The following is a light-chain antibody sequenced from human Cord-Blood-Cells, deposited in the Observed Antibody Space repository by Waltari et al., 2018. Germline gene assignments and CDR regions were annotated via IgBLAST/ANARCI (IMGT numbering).Light chain of an antibody. V-gene: IGKV1-5*01. CDR1: QSISSW. CDR2: DAS. Sequence: DIQMTQSPSTLSASVGDRVTITCRASQSISSWLAWYQQKPGKAPKLLIYDASSLESGVPARVSGSVSGTEFTLAISSLEPDDVATYYCQQYNSCPWTFGQGTKVEIK. CDR3: QQYNSCPWT. J-gene: IGKJ1*01.